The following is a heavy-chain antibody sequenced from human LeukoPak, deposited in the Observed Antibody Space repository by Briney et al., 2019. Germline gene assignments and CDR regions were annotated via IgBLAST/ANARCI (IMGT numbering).Heavy chain of an antibody. Sequence: ASVKVACKASGYTFTGYYMHWVRQAPGQGLECMGIINPSGGGTTYAQTFLVRISMTRDMSTSTVYMELSSLRSEDPAVYYCARRHNSDDYWGQGTLVTVSS. V-gene: IGHV1-46*01. J-gene: IGHJ4*02. CDR1: GYTFTGYY. D-gene: IGHD1-20*01. CDR2: INPSGGGT. CDR3: ARRHNSDDY.